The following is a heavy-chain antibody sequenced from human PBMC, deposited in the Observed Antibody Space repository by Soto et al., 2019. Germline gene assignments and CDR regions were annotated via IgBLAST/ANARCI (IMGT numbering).Heavy chain of an antibody. CDR2: ISGSGGST. D-gene: IGHD3-22*01. V-gene: IGHV3-23*01. Sequence: PGGSLRLSCAASGFTFSSYAMSWVRQAPGKGLEWVSAISGSGGSTYYADSVKGRFTISRDNSKNTLYLQMNSLRAEGTAVYYCAKAIYSMIVVVITSYGMDVWGQGTTVTVSS. CDR3: AKAIYSMIVVVITSYGMDV. CDR1: GFTFSSYA. J-gene: IGHJ6*02.